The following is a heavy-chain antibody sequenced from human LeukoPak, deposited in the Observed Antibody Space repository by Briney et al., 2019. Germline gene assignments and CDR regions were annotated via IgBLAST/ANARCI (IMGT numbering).Heavy chain of an antibody. D-gene: IGHD3-10*02. V-gene: IGHV3-48*03. CDR1: GFTFSSYE. CDR2: ISSSGSTI. Sequence: PGGSLRLSFAASGFTFSSYEMNWVRQAPGRGRGGVSYISSSGSTIYYADSVKGRFTISRDNAKNSLYLQMNSLRAEDTAVYYCAELGITMIGGVWGKGTTVTISS. CDR3: AELGITMIGGV. J-gene: IGHJ6*04.